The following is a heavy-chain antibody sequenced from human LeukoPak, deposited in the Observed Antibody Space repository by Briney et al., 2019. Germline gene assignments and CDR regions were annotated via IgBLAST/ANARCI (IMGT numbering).Heavy chain of an antibody. CDR1: GFTFSSYW. CDR2: INSDGSST. D-gene: IGHD3-3*01. J-gene: IGHJ4*02. Sequence: PGGSLRLSCAASGFTFSSYWMHWVRQAPGKGLVWVSRINSDGSSTSYADSVKGRFTISRDNAKNTLYLQMNSLRAEDTAVYYCARVSYYDFWSGYPTDYWGQGTLVTVSP. CDR3: ARVSYYDFWSGYPTDY. V-gene: IGHV3-74*01.